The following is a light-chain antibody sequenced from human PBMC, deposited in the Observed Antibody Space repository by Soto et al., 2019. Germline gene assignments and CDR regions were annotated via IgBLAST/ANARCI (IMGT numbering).Light chain of an antibody. CDR3: CSYAGSRV. CDR1: SSDVGSYNL. CDR2: EGS. Sequence: QSALTQPASVSGSPGQSITISCTGTSSDVGSYNLVSWYQQHPGKAPKLMIYEGSKRPSGVSNRFSGSKSGNTASLTISVLQADDEADYYCCSYAGSRVFGGGTKLTVL. V-gene: IGLV2-23*01. J-gene: IGLJ3*02.